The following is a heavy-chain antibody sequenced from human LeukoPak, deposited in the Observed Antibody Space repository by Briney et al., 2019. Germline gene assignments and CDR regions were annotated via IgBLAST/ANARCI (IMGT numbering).Heavy chain of an antibody. Sequence: GESLKISCKGSAYSFTSYWIGCGRQMPGKPLEWLGIMYPSDSDTRYRPSFQDQVTISADKSISADYLQWSRLKASETAMYYWARPVGYGTPGAFDIWGQETMVTVSS. CDR3: ARPVGYGTPGAFDI. V-gene: IGHV5-51*01. D-gene: IGHD6-13*01. CDR1: AYSFTSYW. CDR2: MYPSDSDT. J-gene: IGHJ3*02.